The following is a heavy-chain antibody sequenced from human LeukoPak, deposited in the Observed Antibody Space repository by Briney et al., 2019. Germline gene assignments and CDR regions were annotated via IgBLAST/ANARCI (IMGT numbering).Heavy chain of an antibody. CDR1: GLTFSSYS. CDR2: ISSSSSTI. Sequence: PGGSLRLSCAASGLTFSSYSMNWVRQAPGKGLEWVSYISSSSSTIYYADSVKGRFTISRDNAKNSLYLQMNSLRAEDTAVYYCARDRAEQWLVRGALDIWGQGTLVTVSS. D-gene: IGHD6-19*01. V-gene: IGHV3-48*04. J-gene: IGHJ4*02. CDR3: ARDRAEQWLVRGALDI.